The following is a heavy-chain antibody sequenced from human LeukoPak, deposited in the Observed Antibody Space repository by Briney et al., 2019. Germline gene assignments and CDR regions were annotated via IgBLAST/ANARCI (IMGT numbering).Heavy chain of an antibody. D-gene: IGHD3-22*01. J-gene: IGHJ4*02. CDR2: ISGSGGST. Sequence: GGSLRLSCAASGFTFNNYAMNWVRQAPGKGLEWVSAISGSGGSTYYADSVKGRFTISRDNSKNTLYLQMNSLRAEDTAVYYCARDYDSSGYYFYWGQGTLVTVSS. V-gene: IGHV3-23*01. CDR1: GFTFNNYA. CDR3: ARDYDSSGYYFY.